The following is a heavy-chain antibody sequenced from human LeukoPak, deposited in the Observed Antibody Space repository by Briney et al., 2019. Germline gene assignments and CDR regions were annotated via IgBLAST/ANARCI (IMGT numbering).Heavy chain of an antibody. D-gene: IGHD3-10*01. V-gene: IGHV4-34*01. CDR2: INHSGST. CDR1: GGSFSGYY. J-gene: IGHJ4*02. CDR3: ARPSRGTWFGGRGYFDY. Sequence: TSENLSLTCAVYGGSFSGYYWSWIRQPPGKGLEWIGEINHSGSTNYNPSLKSRVTISVDTSKNQFSLKLSSVTAADTAVYYRARPSRGTWFGGRGYFDYWGQGTLVTVSS.